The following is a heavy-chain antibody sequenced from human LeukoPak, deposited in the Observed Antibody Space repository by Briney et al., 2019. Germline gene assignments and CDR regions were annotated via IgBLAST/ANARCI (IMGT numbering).Heavy chain of an antibody. Sequence: PGGSLRLSCEASGFTFRSYWMHWVRQAPGKGLVWVSRINGDGSSTSYADSVKGRFSISRDNARNSLYLQMNSLRAEDTAVYYCARDSPNEAILWWSIDYWGQGTLVTVSS. V-gene: IGHV3-74*01. CDR2: INGDGSST. J-gene: IGHJ4*02. CDR1: GFTFRSYW. D-gene: IGHD2-21*01. CDR3: ARDSPNEAILWWSIDY.